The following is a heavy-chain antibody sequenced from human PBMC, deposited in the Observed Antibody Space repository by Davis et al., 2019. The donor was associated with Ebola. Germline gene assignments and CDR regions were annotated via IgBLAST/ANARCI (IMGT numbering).Heavy chain of an antibody. CDR1: GGSISSYY. V-gene: IGHV4-59*01. Sequence: PSETLSLTCTVSGGSISSYYWSWIRQPPGKGLEWIGYIYYSGSTNYNPSLKSRVTISVDTSKNQFSLKLSSVTAADTAVYYCAGWRSSSWLEDEYWGQGTLVTVSS. CDR3: AGWRSSSWLEDEY. J-gene: IGHJ4*02. D-gene: IGHD6-13*01. CDR2: IYYSGST.